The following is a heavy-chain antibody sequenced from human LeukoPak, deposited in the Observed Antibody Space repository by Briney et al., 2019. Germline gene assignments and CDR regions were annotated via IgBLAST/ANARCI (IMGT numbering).Heavy chain of an antibody. D-gene: IGHD6-13*01. CDR3: ARFIAAPYYFDY. V-gene: IGHV3-21*01. Sequence: GGSLRLSCEASGFTFDDYAMHWVRQAPGKGLEWVSFISSSRSYIYYADSVKGRFTISRDNAKNSLYLQMNSLRAEDTAVYYCARFIAAPYYFDYWGRGTLVTVSS. J-gene: IGHJ4*02. CDR1: GFTFDDYA. CDR2: ISSSRSYI.